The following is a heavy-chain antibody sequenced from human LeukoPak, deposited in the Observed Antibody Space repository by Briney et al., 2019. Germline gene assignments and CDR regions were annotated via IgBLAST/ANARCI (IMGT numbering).Heavy chain of an antibody. CDR3: ARAAGSKSVSEPFDY. V-gene: IGHV4-59*01. D-gene: IGHD1-14*01. CDR1: GGSISSYY. Sequence: SETLSLTCTLSGGSISSYYWSWIRQPPGEGLEWIGYIYYSGSTNYNPSLKSRVTISVDTSKNQFSLKLSSVTAADTAVYYCARAAGSKSVSEPFDYWGQGTLVTVSS. J-gene: IGHJ4*02. CDR2: IYYSGST.